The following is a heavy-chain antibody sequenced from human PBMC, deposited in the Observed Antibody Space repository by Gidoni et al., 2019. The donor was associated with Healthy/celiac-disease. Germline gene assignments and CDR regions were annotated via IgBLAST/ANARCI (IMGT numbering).Heavy chain of an antibody. CDR3: ASGLWGTMVRGVNFDY. J-gene: IGHJ4*02. V-gene: IGHV4-30-4*01. D-gene: IGHD3-10*01. Sequence: LEWIGYIYYSGSTYYNPSLTSRVTISVDTSKNQFSLKLSSVTAADTAVYYCASGLWGTMVRGVNFDYWGQGTLVTVSS. CDR2: IYYSGST.